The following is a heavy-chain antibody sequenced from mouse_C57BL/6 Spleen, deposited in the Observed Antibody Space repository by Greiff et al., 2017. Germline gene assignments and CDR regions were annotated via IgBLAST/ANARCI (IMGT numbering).Heavy chain of an antibody. D-gene: IGHD2-10*02. J-gene: IGHJ4*01. Sequence: EVKLVESGGGLVQPGGSMKLSCVASGFTFSNYWMNWVRQSPEKGLEWVAQIRLNSDNYATPYAESVKGRFTISRDASKSSGYLKMNNSRDYDAGNYSITHPRIYYAMDYWGQGTSVTVSS. CDR3: THPRIYYAMDY. V-gene: IGHV6-3*01. CDR2: IRLNSDNYAT. CDR1: GFTFSNYW.